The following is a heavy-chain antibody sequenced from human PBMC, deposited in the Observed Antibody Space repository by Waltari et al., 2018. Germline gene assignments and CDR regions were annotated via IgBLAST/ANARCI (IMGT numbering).Heavy chain of an antibody. CDR3: TTLDAPWGG. CDR2: ITSQNVGATT. D-gene: IGHD7-27*01. Sequence: EVQMVESGGGSMKPGDSLRLSCVASGFRFTPAWLTWVGQAPGKGLEWVGRITSQNVGATTDFAASLRGRFSISRDDSQNMVFLQMSSLRIEDTAVYYCTTLDAPWGGWGHGTLVTVSS. J-gene: IGHJ4*01. CDR1: GFRFTPAW. V-gene: IGHV3-15*01.